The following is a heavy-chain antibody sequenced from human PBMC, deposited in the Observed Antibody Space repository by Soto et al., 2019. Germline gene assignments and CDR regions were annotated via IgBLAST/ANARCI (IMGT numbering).Heavy chain of an antibody. CDR3: ARLPSRHLVDY. J-gene: IGHJ4*02. Sequence: SETLSLTCTVSSDSISGLYWTWIRQPPGKGLEWIGSMFYGVSTYYNPSLKSRVTVSVDTSKNQFSLNLRSVTAADTAVYYCARLPSRHLVDYWGQGTLVTVSS. CDR2: MFYGVST. D-gene: IGHD3-3*02. V-gene: IGHV4-39*01. CDR1: SDSISGLY.